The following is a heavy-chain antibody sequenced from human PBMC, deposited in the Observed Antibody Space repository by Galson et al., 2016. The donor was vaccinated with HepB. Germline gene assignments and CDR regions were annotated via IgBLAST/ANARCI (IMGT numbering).Heavy chain of an antibody. CDR2: ISGSGGST. D-gene: IGHD6-19*01. V-gene: IGHV3-23*01. CDR3: AKERRLAVPGLDH. CDR1: GFTFSSYA. J-gene: IGHJ4*02. Sequence: SLRLSCAASGFTFSSYAMSWVRQAPGKGLECVSSISGSGGSTSYADSVEGRFTISRDNSKNTLYLQMNSLTVEDTAVYYCAKERRLAVPGLDHWGQGALLTVSS.